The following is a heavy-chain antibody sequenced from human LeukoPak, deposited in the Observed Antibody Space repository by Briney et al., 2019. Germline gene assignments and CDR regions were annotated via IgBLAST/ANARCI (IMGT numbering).Heavy chain of an antibody. CDR3: ARGLRYSSSWSHYYYYYYMDV. Sequence: GGSLRLSCAASGFTFSSYAMSWVRQAPGKGLEWVSAISGSGGSTYYADSVKGRFTISRDNSKNTLYLQMNSLRAEDTAVYYCARGLRYSSSWSHYYYYYYMDVWGKGTTVTISS. CDR1: GFTFSSYA. J-gene: IGHJ6*03. V-gene: IGHV3-23*01. D-gene: IGHD6-13*01. CDR2: ISGSGGST.